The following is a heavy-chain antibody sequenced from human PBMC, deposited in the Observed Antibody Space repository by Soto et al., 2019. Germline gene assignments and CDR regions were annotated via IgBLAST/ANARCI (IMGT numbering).Heavy chain of an antibody. CDR2: IIPIFGTA. J-gene: IGHJ4*02. CDR3: ASINSDYVSY. D-gene: IGHD4-4*01. Sequence: GASVKVSCKASGGTFSNSTINWVRQAPGQGLEWMGGIIPIFGTANYAQKFQGRVTITADESTSTAYMELSSLRSEDTAVYYCASINSDYVSYWGQGTLVTVSS. CDR1: GGTFSNST. V-gene: IGHV1-69*13.